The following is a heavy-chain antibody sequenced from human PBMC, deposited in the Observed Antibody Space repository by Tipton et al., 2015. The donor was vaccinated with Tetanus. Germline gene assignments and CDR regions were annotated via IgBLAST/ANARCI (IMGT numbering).Heavy chain of an antibody. Sequence: TLSLTCAVNGGAFSGYYWTWIRQSPGKGLEWIGEINHRGTSNHNPSLKSRVTTSVDTSKNHFFLQLSSVTAADTAVYYCARGRLTYYYGSGSRGWFDPWGQGTPVTVSS. D-gene: IGHD3-10*01. CDR3: ARGRLTYYYGSGSRGWFDP. V-gene: IGHV4-34*01. CDR1: GGAFSGYY. J-gene: IGHJ5*02. CDR2: INHRGTS.